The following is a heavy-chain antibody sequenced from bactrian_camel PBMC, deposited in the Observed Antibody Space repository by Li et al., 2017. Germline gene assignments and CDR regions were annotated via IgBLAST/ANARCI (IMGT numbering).Heavy chain of an antibody. CDR1: GFTLTRYD. CDR2: IYDDGSTT. CDR3: VKDHGGRGWIFDY. D-gene: IGHD3*01. V-gene: IGHV3-2*01. Sequence: QVQLVESGGGLVQPGGSLRLSCSVSGFTLTRYDMSWVRQAPGEGLEWVSSIYDDGSTTYYADSVQGRFTISRDNAKNTLYLHMNSLKTEDTAMYYCVKDHGGRGWIFDYWGQGTQVTVS. J-gene: IGHJ4*01.